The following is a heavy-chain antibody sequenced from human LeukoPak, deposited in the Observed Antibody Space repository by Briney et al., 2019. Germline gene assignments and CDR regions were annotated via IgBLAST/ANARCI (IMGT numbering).Heavy chain of an antibody. V-gene: IGHV4-34*01. CDR1: GGSFSGYY. CDR3: ARAGSGSAIDY. D-gene: IGHD3-10*01. Sequence: SETLSLTCAVYGGSFSGYYWSWIRQPPGKGLGWIGEINHSGSTNYNPSLKSRVTISVDTSKNQFSLKLSSVTAADTAVYYCARAGSGSAIDYWGQGTLVTVSS. J-gene: IGHJ4*02. CDR2: INHSGST.